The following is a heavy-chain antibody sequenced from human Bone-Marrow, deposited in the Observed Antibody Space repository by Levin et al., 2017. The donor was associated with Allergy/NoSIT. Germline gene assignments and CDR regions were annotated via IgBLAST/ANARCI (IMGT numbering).Heavy chain of an antibody. Sequence: GESLKISCAASGFTFSSHWMSWVRQAPGKGLEWVANIKQDGSEKHYVDSVKGRFTISRDNAKNSLYLQMNSLRAEDTAVYYCAREGVPGAIDYWGQGTLVTVPS. D-gene: IGHD2-2*01. CDR3: AREGVPGAIDY. CDR2: IKQDGSEK. V-gene: IGHV3-7*03. J-gene: IGHJ4*02. CDR1: GFTFSSHW.